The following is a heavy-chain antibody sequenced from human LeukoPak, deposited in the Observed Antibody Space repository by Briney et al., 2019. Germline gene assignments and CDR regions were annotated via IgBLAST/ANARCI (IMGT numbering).Heavy chain of an antibody. V-gene: IGHV3-23*01. D-gene: IGHD2-15*01. Sequence: PGGSLRLSCAASGFTFSSYAMSRVRQAPGKGLEWVSAISGSGGSTYYADSVKGRFTISRDNSKNTLYLQMNGLRADDTAIYYCAKNAVVVAATYYFDYWGQGTLVTVFS. CDR3: AKNAVVVAATYYFDY. J-gene: IGHJ4*02. CDR1: GFTFSSYA. CDR2: ISGSGGST.